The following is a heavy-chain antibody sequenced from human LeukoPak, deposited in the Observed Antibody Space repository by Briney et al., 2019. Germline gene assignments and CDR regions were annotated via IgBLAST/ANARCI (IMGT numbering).Heavy chain of an antibody. CDR1: GYTFTSYD. J-gene: IGHJ2*01. Sequence: ASVKVSCKASGYTFTSYDINWVRQATGQGLEWMGWMNPNSGNTGYAQKFQGRVTMTRNTSISTAYMELSSLRSEDTAVYYCAGSSITVGTRGFGYFDLWGRGTLVTVSS. D-gene: IGHD4-23*01. CDR2: MNPNSGNT. CDR3: AGSSITVGTRGFGYFDL. V-gene: IGHV1-8*01.